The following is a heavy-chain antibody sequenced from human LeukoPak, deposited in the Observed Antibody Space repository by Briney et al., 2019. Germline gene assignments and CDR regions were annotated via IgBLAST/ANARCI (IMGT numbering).Heavy chain of an antibody. CDR2: VSPPGGGT. CDR1: GFTFSSYW. Sequence: GGSLRLSCAASGFTFSSYWMHWVRQAPGKGLEWVSGVSPPGGGTYYADSVKGRFTISRDDSRNTLSLQMNSLRVEDTAVYYCARDLAWGAFDYWGQGILVAVSS. CDR3: ARDLAWGAFDY. V-gene: IGHV3-23*01. D-gene: IGHD7-27*01. J-gene: IGHJ4*02.